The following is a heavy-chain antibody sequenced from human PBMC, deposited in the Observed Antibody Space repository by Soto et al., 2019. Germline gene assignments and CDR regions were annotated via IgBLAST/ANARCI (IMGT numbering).Heavy chain of an antibody. D-gene: IGHD3-3*01. Sequence: PSETLSLTCTVSGGSISSGDYYWSWIRQPPGKGLEWIGYIYYSGSTYYNPSLKSRVTISVDTSKNQFSLKLSSVTAADTAVYYCARAKRHDFWSGYSLPYGMDVWGQGTTVTVSS. CDR3: ARAKRHDFWSGYSLPYGMDV. CDR1: GGSISSGDYY. J-gene: IGHJ6*02. CDR2: IYYSGST. V-gene: IGHV4-30-4*01.